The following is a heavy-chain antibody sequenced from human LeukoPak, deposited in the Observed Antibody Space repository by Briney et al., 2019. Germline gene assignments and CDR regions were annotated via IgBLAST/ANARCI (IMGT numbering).Heavy chain of an antibody. CDR2: XYYSGST. J-gene: IGHJ3*02. D-gene: IGHD5-24*01. V-gene: IGHV4-59*01. CDR1: GGSISSYY. CDR3: ARACGPRDGYNVDAFDI. Sequence: SETXXLTCTVSGGSISSYYWSXIRQPPGKXXXXXXXXYYSGSTNYNPSLKXXXXXSXXTSKNQFSLKLSSVTAADTXVYYCARACGPRDGYNVDAFDIWGQGTMVTVSS.